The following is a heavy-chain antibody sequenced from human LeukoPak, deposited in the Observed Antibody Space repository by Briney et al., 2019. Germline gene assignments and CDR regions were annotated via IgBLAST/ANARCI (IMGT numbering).Heavy chain of an antibody. Sequence: GGSLRLSCAASGFTFSGHWMHWVRQAPGKGLEYVSGISRDGGTADYANSVKGRFTISRDNSKNTLYLQMGSLRAEDMAVYYCAREDRDRDAFDIWGQGTMVTVSS. V-gene: IGHV3-64*01. CDR3: AREDRDRDAFDI. CDR2: ISRDGGTA. J-gene: IGHJ3*02. CDR1: GFTFSGHW. D-gene: IGHD5-24*01.